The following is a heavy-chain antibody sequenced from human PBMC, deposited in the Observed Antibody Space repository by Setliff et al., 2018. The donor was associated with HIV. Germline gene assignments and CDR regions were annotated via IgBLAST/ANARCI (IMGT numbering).Heavy chain of an antibody. CDR1: GGSISSGGYY. CDR3: ARDTRIAATGTYYFDY. J-gene: IGHJ4*02. D-gene: IGHD6-13*01. CDR2: IYYSGST. Sequence: PSETLSLTCTVSGGSISSGGYYWNWIRQHPGKGLEWIGYIYYSGSTYYNPSLKSRVTISVDTSKNQLSLKQSSVTAADTAVYYCARDTRIAATGTYYFDYWGQGTLVTVSS. V-gene: IGHV4-31*03.